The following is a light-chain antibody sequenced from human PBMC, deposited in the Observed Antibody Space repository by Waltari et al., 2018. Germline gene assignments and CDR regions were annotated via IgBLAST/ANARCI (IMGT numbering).Light chain of an antibody. Sequence: QSVLTQAPSVSAAPGQKVTISCAGSSSNIGNRYVSWYQQFPGTAPKLLIYDQAQRPSGIPDRFSASKSGTSATLDLTGLQTGDEANYYCETWDTSLSAWVFGGGTKLTVL. V-gene: IGLV1-51*01. J-gene: IGLJ3*02. CDR3: ETWDTSLSAWV. CDR1: SSNIGNRY. CDR2: DQA.